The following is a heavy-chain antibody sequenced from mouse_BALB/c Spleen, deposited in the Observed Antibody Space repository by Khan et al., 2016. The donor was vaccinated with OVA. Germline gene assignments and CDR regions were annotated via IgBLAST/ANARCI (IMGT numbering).Heavy chain of an antibody. Sequence: EVQLQESGPDLVKPSQSLSLTCTVTGYSITSGYSWHWIRQFPGNKLEWMGYIYYSGNTNYNPSLKSRITITRDTSKNQFFLQLNSVTTEDTATYYCARAVTTVVAYWYFDGWGAGTTVTVSS. D-gene: IGHD1-1*01. J-gene: IGHJ1*01. V-gene: IGHV3-1*02. CDR2: IYYSGNT. CDR3: ARAVTTVVAYWYFDG. CDR1: GYSITSGYS.